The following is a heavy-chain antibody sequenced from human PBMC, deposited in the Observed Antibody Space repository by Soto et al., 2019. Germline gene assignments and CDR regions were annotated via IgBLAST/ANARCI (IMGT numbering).Heavy chain of an antibody. D-gene: IGHD3-22*01. CDR3: ARDPRASDNSGN. J-gene: IGHJ4*02. Sequence: QIHLRESCPGLVWPSGTLSLPCAVSCGSISISFGWTLFRQPPGKGLEWIGEIYHIGITYYTPSLRRRVTISVDKSTNHFSLKLNSMTAADTAVYYCARDPRASDNSGNWGQGILVTVSS. V-gene: IGHV4-4*02. CDR1: CGSISISFG. CDR2: IYHIGIT.